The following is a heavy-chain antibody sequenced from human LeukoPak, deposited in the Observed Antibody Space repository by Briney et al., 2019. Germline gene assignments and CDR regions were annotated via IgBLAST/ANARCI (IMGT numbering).Heavy chain of an antibody. J-gene: IGHJ6*02. CDR3: ARLYCSSTSCLGIQRAHQIQPASYPYYYYYGMDV. D-gene: IGHD2-2*01. V-gene: IGHV3-30-3*01. CDR2: ISYDGSKK. CDR1: GFTFSSYA. Sequence: GGSLRLSCAASGFTFSSYAMHWVRQAPGKGLEWVAVISYDGSKKYYADSVKGRFIISRDNSKNTPYLQMNSLRAEDTAVYYCARLYCSSTSCLGIQRAHQIQPASYPYYYYYGMDVWGQGTTVTVSS.